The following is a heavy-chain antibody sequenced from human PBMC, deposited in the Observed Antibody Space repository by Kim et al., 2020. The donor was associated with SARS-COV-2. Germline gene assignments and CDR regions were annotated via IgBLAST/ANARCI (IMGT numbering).Heavy chain of an antibody. D-gene: IGHD3-3*01. CDR2: INTNTGNP. CDR3: ARANFCSGHRCYSDY. V-gene: IGHV7-4-1*02. J-gene: IGHJ4*02. CDR1: GYTFTSYP. Sequence: ASVKVSCKASGYTFTSYPMNWVRQAPGQGLEWMGWINTNTGNPTYAQGFTGRFVFSLDTSVTTAYLQISSLKAGDTAIYYCARANFCSGHRCYSDYWGQGTVVTVSS.